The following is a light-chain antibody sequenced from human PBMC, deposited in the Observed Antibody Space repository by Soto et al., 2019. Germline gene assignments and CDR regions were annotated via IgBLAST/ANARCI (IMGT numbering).Light chain of an antibody. Sequence: DIQMTQSPSSLSVSVGDRVTITCRTSQSIGTYLNWYQQKPGQAPKVLSYAASSLQRGVPSRVSGRGAGKDVTLSISSLQPEDSATYYCQQTYTRFLSFGGGTKVDIK. J-gene: IGKJ4*01. CDR3: QQTYTRFLS. V-gene: IGKV1-39*01. CDR2: AAS. CDR1: QSIGTY.